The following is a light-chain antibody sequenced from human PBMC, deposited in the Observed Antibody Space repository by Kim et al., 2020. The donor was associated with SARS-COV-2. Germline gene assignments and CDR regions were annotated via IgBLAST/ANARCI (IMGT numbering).Light chain of an antibody. CDR1: SSDIGGYTF. J-gene: IGLJ2*01. CDR3: SSYTVAGTLVV. V-gene: IGLV2-14*03. Sequence: QAITISCTGTSSDIGGYTFVSWYQQLPGKAPKLMIHDVNYRPSGVSDRFSGSKSGNTASLTISGLQIEDEALYYCSSYTVAGTLVVFGGGTQLTVL. CDR2: DVN.